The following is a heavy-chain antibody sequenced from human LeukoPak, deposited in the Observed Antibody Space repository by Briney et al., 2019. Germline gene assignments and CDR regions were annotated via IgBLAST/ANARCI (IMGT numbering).Heavy chain of an antibody. Sequence: SETLSLTCTVSGSSITSSPYYWVLIRQSPGKGLEWIGTIYHTGKTYYNPSLNSRVTMSLDTSKNQFSLKLIAMTAADTAIYYCVKTRTGGGAFDIWGQGTKVTVSS. CDR1: GSSITSSPYY. J-gene: IGHJ3*02. D-gene: IGHD7-27*01. V-gene: IGHV4-39*01. CDR2: IYHTGKT. CDR3: VKTRTGGGAFDI.